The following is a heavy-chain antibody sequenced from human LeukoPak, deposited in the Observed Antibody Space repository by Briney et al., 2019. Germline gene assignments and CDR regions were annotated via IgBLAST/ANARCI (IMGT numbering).Heavy chain of an antibody. CDR1: GGSISSSNYY. V-gene: IGHV4-39*01. Sequence: PSETLSLTCTVSGGSISSSNYYWGWIRQPPGKGLEWIGSIYYSGNTYYNSSLKSRVTISVDTSKNHFSPNLNSVTAADTAVYYCARHAYYDFVTGLFDPWGQGTLVTVSS. CDR2: IYYSGNT. CDR3: ARHAYYDFVTGLFDP. J-gene: IGHJ5*02. D-gene: IGHD3-3*01.